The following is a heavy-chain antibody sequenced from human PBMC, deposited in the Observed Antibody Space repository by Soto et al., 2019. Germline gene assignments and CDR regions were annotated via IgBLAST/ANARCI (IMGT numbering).Heavy chain of an antibody. Sequence: SETLSLTCAVYGGSFSGYYWSWIRQPPGKGLECFGEINHSGSTNYNPSLKSRVTISVDTSKNQFSLKLSSVTAADTAVYYCARRKETTIFGVVPPLHYGMDVWGQGTTVTVSS. J-gene: IGHJ6*02. V-gene: IGHV4-34*01. CDR3: ARRKETTIFGVVPPLHYGMDV. D-gene: IGHD3-3*01. CDR2: INHSGST. CDR1: GGSFSGYY.